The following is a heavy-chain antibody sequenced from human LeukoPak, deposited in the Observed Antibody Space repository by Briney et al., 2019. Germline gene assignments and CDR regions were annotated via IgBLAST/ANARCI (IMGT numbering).Heavy chain of an antibody. Sequence: PSETLSLTCAVYGGSFSGYYWSWIRQPPGKGLEWIGEINHSGSTNYNPSLKSRVTISVGTSKNQFSLKLSSVTAADTAVYYCARGSVTGYDYWGQGTLVTVSS. V-gene: IGHV4-34*01. CDR1: GGSFSGYY. J-gene: IGHJ4*02. D-gene: IGHD5/OR15-5a*01. CDR3: ARGSVTGYDY. CDR2: INHSGST.